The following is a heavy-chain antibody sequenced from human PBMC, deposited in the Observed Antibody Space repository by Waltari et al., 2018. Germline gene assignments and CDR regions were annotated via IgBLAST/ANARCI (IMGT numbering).Heavy chain of an antibody. CDR1: GGSISSGSYY. CDR2: IYTSGST. V-gene: IGHV4-61*09. CDR3: ATRRSGGSSDAFDI. J-gene: IGHJ3*02. D-gene: IGHD2-15*01. Sequence: QVQLQESGPGLVKPSQTLSLTCTVSGGSISSGSYYWSWIRQPAGKGLEWIGYIYTSGSTNYNPSLKSRVTISVDTSKNQFSLKLSSVTAADTAVYYCATRRSGGSSDAFDIWGQGTMVTVSS.